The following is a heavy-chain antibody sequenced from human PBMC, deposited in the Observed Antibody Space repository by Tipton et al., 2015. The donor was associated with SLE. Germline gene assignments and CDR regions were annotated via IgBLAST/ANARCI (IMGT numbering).Heavy chain of an antibody. Sequence: TLSLTCTVSGGSISSYYWSWIRQPAVGGLEWIGRICTNENTNYNPSLKSRVTMSVDTSKNHFSLKLISVTAADTAVYYCAREFLNPVTTVHYYFDLWGRGTLVTVSS. CDR3: AREFLNPVTTVHYYFDL. D-gene: IGHD4-11*01. CDR1: GGSISSYY. J-gene: IGHJ2*01. V-gene: IGHV4-4*07. CDR2: ICTNENT.